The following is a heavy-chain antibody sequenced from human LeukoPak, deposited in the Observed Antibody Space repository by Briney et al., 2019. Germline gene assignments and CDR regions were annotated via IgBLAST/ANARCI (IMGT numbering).Heavy chain of an antibody. CDR3: AREFFYREGGTTVVDY. J-gene: IGHJ4*02. V-gene: IGHV3-53*01. Sequence: QPGGSLRLSCAASGFTFSSNYIHWVRQAPGKGLEWVSVFYNGGSTYYADSVKGRFTISRDNSKNTVYLQMNSLRADDTAVYYCAREFFYREGGTTVVDYWGQGTLVTVSS. D-gene: IGHD1-26*01. CDR2: FYNGGST. CDR1: GFTFSSNY.